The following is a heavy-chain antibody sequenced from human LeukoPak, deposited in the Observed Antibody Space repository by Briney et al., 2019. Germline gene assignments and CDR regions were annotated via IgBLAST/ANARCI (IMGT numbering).Heavy chain of an antibody. V-gene: IGHV3-53*01. Sequence: PSGTLSLTCAVSGGSISSSNWWSWVRQAPGKGLEWVSVIYSGGSTYYADSVKGRFTISRDNSKNTLYLQMNSLRAEDTAVYYCARSKPRENYDFWSGYFPYYFDYWGQGTLVTVSS. D-gene: IGHD3-3*01. CDR1: GGSISSSNW. J-gene: IGHJ4*02. CDR3: ARSKPRENYDFWSGYFPYYFDY. CDR2: IYSGGST.